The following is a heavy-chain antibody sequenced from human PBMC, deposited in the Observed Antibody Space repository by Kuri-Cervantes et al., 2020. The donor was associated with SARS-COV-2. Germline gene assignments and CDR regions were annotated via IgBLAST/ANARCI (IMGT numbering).Heavy chain of an antibody. CDR3: ARVVRSGSSSQVLYGLGYFHHMDV. V-gene: IGHV3-7*01. D-gene: IGHD3-16*01. CDR1: GFTFNDGW. CDR2: MRGDGGEQ. J-gene: IGHJ6*03. Sequence: GESLKISCVGSGFTFNDGWMSWVRQAPGKGLEWVAIMRGDGGEQYYADSVRGRFSISRDNSKNSVYVEMNSLRAEGTAVYYCARVVRSGSSSQVLYGLGYFHHMDVWGNGTTVTVSS.